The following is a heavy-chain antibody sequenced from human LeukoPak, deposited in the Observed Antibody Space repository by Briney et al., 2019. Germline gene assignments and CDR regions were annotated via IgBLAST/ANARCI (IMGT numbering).Heavy chain of an antibody. D-gene: IGHD4-17*01. J-gene: IGHJ5*01. V-gene: IGHV3-23*01. CDR2: TSRSGEST. Sequence: PGGSLRVSCTTTGFTFGDYYINWFRQAPGKGLEWVSTTSRSGESTYYADSVKGRFTISRDNSKNTLYLQMNSLRGEDTAVYYCAKDTVTSLNWFDSWGQGTLVTVSS. CDR3: AKDTVTSLNWFDS. CDR1: GFTFGDYY.